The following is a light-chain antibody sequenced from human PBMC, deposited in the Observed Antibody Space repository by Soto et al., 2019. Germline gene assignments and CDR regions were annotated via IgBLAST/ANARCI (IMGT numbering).Light chain of an antibody. V-gene: IGKV3-11*01. J-gene: IGKJ3*01. CDR2: DAS. CDR3: QQRSNWPPFT. CDR1: QSVSRY. Sequence: EIVLTQSPATLSLSGGERATLSCRASQSVSRYLAWYQQKPSQAPRLLIYDASNRATGIPARFSGSGSGTAFTLTISSLEPEDFAVYYCQQRSNWPPFTFGPGTKVDIK.